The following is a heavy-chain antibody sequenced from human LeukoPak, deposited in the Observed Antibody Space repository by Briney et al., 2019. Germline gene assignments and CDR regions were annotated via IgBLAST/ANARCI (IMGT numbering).Heavy chain of an antibody. V-gene: IGHV4-34*01. D-gene: IGHD6-6*01. CDR3: ARQGPTKHNGIAARRQTRFYYYGMDV. Sequence: SETLSLTCTVSGGSISSYYWSWIRQPPGKGLEWIGEINHSGSTNYNPSLKSRVTISVDTSKNQFSLKLSSVTAADTAVYYCARQGPTKHNGIAARRQTRFYYYGMDVWGQGTTVTVSS. J-gene: IGHJ6*02. CDR2: INHSGST. CDR1: GGSISSYY.